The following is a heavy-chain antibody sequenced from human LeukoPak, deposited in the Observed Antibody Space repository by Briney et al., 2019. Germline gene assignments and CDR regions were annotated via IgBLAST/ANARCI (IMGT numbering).Heavy chain of an antibody. D-gene: IGHD3-9*01. CDR3: ARDNILTSTPYAFDF. V-gene: IGHV4-31*03. CDR2: YSNSGST. Sequence: SETLSLTCNVSGDSISSRGFYWSRLPQHPGKGLEGIGHYSNSGSTSYNPYRRVRLTIARDKAQNHFSLELTFATASDTALYYSARDNILTSTPYAFDFWGQGTLVTVSS. CDR1: GDSISSRGFY. J-gene: IGHJ3*01.